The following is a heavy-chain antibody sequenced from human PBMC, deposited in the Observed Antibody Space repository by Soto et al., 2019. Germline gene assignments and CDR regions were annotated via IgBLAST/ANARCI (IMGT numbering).Heavy chain of an antibody. V-gene: IGHV1-2*02. J-gene: IGHJ4*02. CDR1: GYTFIDYL. CDR3: GRGLKWRDIDY. Sequence: ASVKVSCKASGYTFIDYLIQGVRQAPGQGLEGMGWINPSSGENTNAQKFQGRVTMTRDTSISTAYMDLITLRSDDTARYYWGRGLKWRDIDYWGQGTPVTVSS. CDR2: INPSSGEN. D-gene: IGHD2-15*01.